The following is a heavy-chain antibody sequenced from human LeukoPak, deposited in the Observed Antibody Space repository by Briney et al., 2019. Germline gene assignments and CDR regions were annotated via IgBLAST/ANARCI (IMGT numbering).Heavy chain of an antibody. CDR2: MNPNSGDT. CDR3: ARGNRYCSSTSCYSFDY. J-gene: IGHJ4*02. CDR1: GYTFTSYD. D-gene: IGHD2-2*02. Sequence: ASVKVSCKASGYTFTSYDINWVRQAAGQGREWMGWMNPNSGDTGYAQKFQGRVTITRNTSISTAYMELSSLRSDDTPVYYCARGNRYCSSTSCYSFDYWGQGTLVTVSS. V-gene: IGHV1-8*03.